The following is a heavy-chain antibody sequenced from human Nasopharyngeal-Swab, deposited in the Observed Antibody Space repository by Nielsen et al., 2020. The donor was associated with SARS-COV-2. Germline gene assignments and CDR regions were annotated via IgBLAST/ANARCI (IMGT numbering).Heavy chain of an antibody. J-gene: IGHJ4*02. CDR3: AKVYSYFDI. Sequence: GGSLRLSCAASGFTFSNSAMSWVRQFPGKGLEWVATITGSGGDTYSADSVKGRFTISRDNLKNTLYLQMSSLRADDTAVYYCAKVYSYFDIWGQGTLVTVSS. D-gene: IGHD2-15*01. CDR2: ITGSGGDT. V-gene: IGHV3-23*01. CDR1: GFTFSNSA.